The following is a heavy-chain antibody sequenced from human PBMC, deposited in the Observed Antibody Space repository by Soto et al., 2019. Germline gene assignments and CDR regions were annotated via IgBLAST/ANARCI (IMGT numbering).Heavy chain of an antibody. CDR1: GGSISGRYYY. CDR2: VFYTGFT. V-gene: IGHV4-39*01. J-gene: IGHJ4*02. CDR3: ATSQKGYNWNYFDH. D-gene: IGHD1-20*01. Sequence: SETLSLTCAVPGGSISGRYYYFVCLRQSPWKGPEWIGSVFYTGFTSYNPSLESRVSVSVDTSKNQFSLKVSGVSAADTAVYYCATSQKGYNWNYFDHWGQGALVTVSS.